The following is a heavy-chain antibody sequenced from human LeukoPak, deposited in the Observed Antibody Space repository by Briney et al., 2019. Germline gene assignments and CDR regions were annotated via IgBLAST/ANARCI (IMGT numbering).Heavy chain of an antibody. D-gene: IGHD3-22*01. V-gene: IGHV3-43*02. CDR1: GFTFDDYA. Sequence: GGSLRLSCAASGFTFDDYAMHWVRQAPEKGLEWVSLISGDGGSTYYADSVKGRFTISRDNSKNSLYLQMNSLRTEDTALYYCAKDIGWDHSSGTLDYWGQGTLVTVSS. J-gene: IGHJ4*02. CDR2: ISGDGGST. CDR3: AKDIGWDHSSGTLDY.